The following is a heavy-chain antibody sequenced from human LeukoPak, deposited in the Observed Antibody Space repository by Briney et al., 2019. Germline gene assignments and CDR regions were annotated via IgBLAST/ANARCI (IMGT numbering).Heavy chain of an antibody. D-gene: IGHD2-8*01. V-gene: IGHV4-61*02. CDR1: GGSISSGSYY. J-gene: IGHJ6*03. Sequence: SQTLSLTCTVSGGSISSGSYYWSWIRQPAGKGLEWIGRIYTSGSTNYNPSLKSRVTISVDTSKNQFSLKLSSVTAADTAVYYCARGAIVLMVYTGYYMDVWGKGTSVTVSS. CDR2: IYTSGST. CDR3: ARGAIVLMVYTGYYMDV.